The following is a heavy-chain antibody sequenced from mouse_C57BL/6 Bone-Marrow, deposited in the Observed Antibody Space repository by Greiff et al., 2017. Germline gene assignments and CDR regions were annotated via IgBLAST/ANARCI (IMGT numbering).Heavy chain of an antibody. J-gene: IGHJ1*03. D-gene: IGHD1-1*01. CDR1: GYTFTSYD. V-gene: IGHV1-85*01. Sequence: QVQLQQSGPELVKPGASVKLSCKASGYTFTSYDINWVKQRPGQGLEWIGWIYPRDGSTKYNEKFKGKATLTVDTSSSTAYMELPSLTSEDSAVYFCARLEFYGSSGDWYFDVWGTGTTVTVSS. CDR2: IYPRDGST. CDR3: ARLEFYGSSGDWYFDV.